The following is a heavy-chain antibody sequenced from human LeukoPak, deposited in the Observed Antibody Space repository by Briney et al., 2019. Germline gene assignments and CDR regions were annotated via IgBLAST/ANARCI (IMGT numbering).Heavy chain of an antibody. CDR1: GGSISSYY. J-gene: IGHJ2*01. CDR2: IYTSGST. Sequence: SETLSLTCTVSGGSISSYYWSWIRQPAGKGLEWIGRIYTSGSTNHNPSLKSRVTMSVDTSKNQFSLKLSSVTAADTAVYYCARDNGAAAGLSYWYFDLWGRGTLVTVSS. CDR3: ARDNGAAAGLSYWYFDL. V-gene: IGHV4-4*07. D-gene: IGHD6-13*01.